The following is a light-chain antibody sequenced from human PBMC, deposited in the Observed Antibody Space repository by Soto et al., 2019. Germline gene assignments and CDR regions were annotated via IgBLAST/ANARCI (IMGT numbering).Light chain of an antibody. CDR2: EAS. Sequence: EIVLAQTPATLSLSPGERATLSCRASQSVSIYLAWYQQKPAQAPRLLIYEASNRATGIPSRFSGSGSGTDFTLTISSLEPEDFAFYFCQQRSNWPPKINFGQGTRLEIK. V-gene: IGKV3-11*01. CDR1: QSVSIY. J-gene: IGKJ5*01. CDR3: QQRSNWPPKIN.